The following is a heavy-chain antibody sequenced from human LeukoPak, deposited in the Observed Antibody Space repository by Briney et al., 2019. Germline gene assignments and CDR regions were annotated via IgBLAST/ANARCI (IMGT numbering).Heavy chain of an antibody. CDR3: ARDLIGGNAYDY. Sequence: GGSLRLSCAASGFTFSSYSMNWVRQAPGKGPEWIAYVTSSSRTIYYADSVKGRFTISRDNAKSSLYLQLDSLRAEDTAVYYCARDLIGGNAYDYWGQGALVTVSS. J-gene: IGHJ4*02. CDR1: GFTFSSYS. V-gene: IGHV3-48*01. CDR2: VTSSSRTI. D-gene: IGHD2-15*01.